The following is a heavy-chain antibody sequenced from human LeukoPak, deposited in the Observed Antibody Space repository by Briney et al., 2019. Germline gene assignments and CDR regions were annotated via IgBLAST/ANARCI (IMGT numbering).Heavy chain of an antibody. D-gene: IGHD5-18*01. J-gene: IGHJ4*02. CDR3: AIVDTAMDTFDY. CDR2: IDHSGST. V-gene: IGHV4-34*01. CDR1: GGSFSGYY. Sequence: SETLSLTCAVYGGSFSGYYWSWIRQSPGKGLEWIGEIDHSGSTNYNPSPKSRVTISVDTSKNQFSLKLSSVTAADTAVYYCAIVDTAMDTFDYWGQGTLVTVSS.